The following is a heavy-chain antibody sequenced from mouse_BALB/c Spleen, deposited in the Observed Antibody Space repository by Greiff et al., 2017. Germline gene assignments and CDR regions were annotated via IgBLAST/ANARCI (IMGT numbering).Heavy chain of an antibody. Sequence: EVQLVESGGGLVQPGGSLRLSCATSGFTFTDYYMSWVRQPPGKALEWLGFIRNKANGYTTEYSASVKGRFTISRDNSQSILYLQMNTLRAEDSATYYCARDIGANWAWFAYWGQGTLVTVSA. CDR1: GFTFTDYY. CDR3: ARDIGANWAWFAY. D-gene: IGHD4-1*01. J-gene: IGHJ3*01. CDR2: IRNKANGYTT. V-gene: IGHV7-3*02.